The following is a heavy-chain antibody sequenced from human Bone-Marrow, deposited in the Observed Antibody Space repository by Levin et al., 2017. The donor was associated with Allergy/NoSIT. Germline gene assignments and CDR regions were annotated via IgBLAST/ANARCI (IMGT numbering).Heavy chain of an antibody. D-gene: IGHD4-17*01. CDR1: GYTFSSYD. V-gene: IGHV1-8*01. CDR2: VNPNTGNT. Sequence: PGESLKISCKASGYTFSSYDIHWVRQATGQGLEWMGWVNPNTGNTGYAQKFQGRVTMTRTNSIRTAYMELSSLRSDDTAVYYCARAYGAETLQDWGQGTLVTVSS. J-gene: IGHJ1*01. CDR3: ARAYGAETLQD.